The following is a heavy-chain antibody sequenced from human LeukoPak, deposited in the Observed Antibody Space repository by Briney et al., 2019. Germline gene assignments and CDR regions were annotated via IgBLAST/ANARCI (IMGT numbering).Heavy chain of an antibody. CDR2: INHSGST. D-gene: IGHD3-9*01. Sequence: SETLSLTCAVYGGSFSSYYWSWIRQPPGKGLEWIGEINHSGSTNYNPSLKSRVTISVDTPKNQFSLKLSSVTAADTAVYYCARGLGRWILTGYYPLYFDYWGQGTLVTVSS. CDR1: GGSFSSYY. J-gene: IGHJ4*02. V-gene: IGHV4-34*01. CDR3: ARGLGRWILTGYYPLYFDY.